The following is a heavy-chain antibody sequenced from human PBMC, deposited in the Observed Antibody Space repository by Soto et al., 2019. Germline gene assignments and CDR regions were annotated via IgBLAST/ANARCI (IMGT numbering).Heavy chain of an antibody. CDR3: ARDPYYDFWSGYPPTLYYYGMDV. CDR2: ISAYNGNT. J-gene: IGHJ6*02. D-gene: IGHD3-3*01. V-gene: IGHV1-18*04. Sequence: VASVKVSCKASGYTFTSYGISWVRQAPGQGLEWMGWISAYNGNTNYAQKLQGRVTMTTDTSTSTAYMELRSLRSDDTAVYYCARDPYYDFWSGYPPTLYYYGMDVWGQGTTVTVSS. CDR1: GYTFTSYG.